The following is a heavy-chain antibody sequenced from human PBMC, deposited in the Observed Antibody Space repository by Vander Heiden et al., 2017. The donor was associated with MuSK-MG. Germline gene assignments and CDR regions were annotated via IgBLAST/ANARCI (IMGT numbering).Heavy chain of an antibody. Sequence: EVQLVESGGGLVQPGGSLRLSCAASGFTFSSYEMNWVRQAPGKGLEWVSYISSSGSTIYYADSVKGRFTISRDNAKNSLYLQMNSLKAEDTAVYYCARDHRTTNAFDIWGQGTMVTVSS. J-gene: IGHJ3*02. D-gene: IGHD1-26*01. CDR2: ISSSGSTI. CDR3: ARDHRTTNAFDI. CDR1: GFTFSSYE. V-gene: IGHV3-48*03.